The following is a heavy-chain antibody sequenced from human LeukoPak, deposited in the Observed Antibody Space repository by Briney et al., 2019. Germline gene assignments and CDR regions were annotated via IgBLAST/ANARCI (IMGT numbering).Heavy chain of an antibody. Sequence: TSETLSLTCAVYGGSFSGYYWSWIRQPPGKGLEWIGEINHSGSTNYNPSLKSRVTISVDTSKNQFSLKLSSVTAADTAVYYCARHLWVTMVRGVITPFDYWGQGTLVTVSS. CDR3: ARHLWVTMVRGVITPFDY. V-gene: IGHV4-34*01. J-gene: IGHJ4*02. CDR2: INHSGST. D-gene: IGHD3-10*01. CDR1: GGSFSGYY.